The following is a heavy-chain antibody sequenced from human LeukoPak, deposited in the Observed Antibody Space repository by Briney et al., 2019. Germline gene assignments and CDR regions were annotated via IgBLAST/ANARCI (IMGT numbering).Heavy chain of an antibody. CDR3: ARARALQQWLGGYFDY. Sequence: SETLSLTCTVSGGSISSGGYYWSWIRQHPGKGLEWIGYIYYSGSTYYNPSLKSRVTISEDTSKNQFSLKLSSVTAADTAVYYCARARALQQWLGGYFDYWGQGTLVTVSS. D-gene: IGHD6-19*01. V-gene: IGHV4-31*03. CDR1: GGSISSGGYY. CDR2: IYYSGST. J-gene: IGHJ4*02.